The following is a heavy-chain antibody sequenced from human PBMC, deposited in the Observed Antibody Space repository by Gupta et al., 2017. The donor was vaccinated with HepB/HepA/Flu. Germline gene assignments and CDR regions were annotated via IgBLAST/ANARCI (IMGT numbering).Heavy chain of an antibody. Sequence: QVQLEQSGVAVRKPGASVKVSCKGSGYNFGICGITWVRQAPGQGLEWMGWISGHNGKTDYAQKVQDRVIMTRDKSTSTAYMEMRSLRSDDTAVYYCARVPLPHVAVALNWFDPWGQGTLVIVSS. CDR2: ISGHNGKT. V-gene: IGHV1-18*01. CDR1: GYNFGICG. D-gene: IGHD2-21*01. CDR3: ARVPLPHVAVALNWFDP. J-gene: IGHJ5*02.